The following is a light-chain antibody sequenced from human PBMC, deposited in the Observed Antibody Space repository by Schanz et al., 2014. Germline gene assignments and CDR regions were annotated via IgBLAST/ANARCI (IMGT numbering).Light chain of an antibody. CDR2: EVT. V-gene: IGLV2-18*02. CDR3: SSYRRTAAVAV. Sequence: QSALTQPPSVSGSPGQSVTISCTGTSSDVGGYNRVSWYQQPPGTAPKLMIYEVTKRPSGVPDRFSGSKSGNTASLTVSGLQAEDEADYYCSSYRRTAAVAVFGTGTKVTVL. J-gene: IGLJ1*01. CDR1: SSDVGGYNR.